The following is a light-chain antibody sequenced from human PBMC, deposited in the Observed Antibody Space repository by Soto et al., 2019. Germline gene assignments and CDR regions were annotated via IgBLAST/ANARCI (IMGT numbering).Light chain of an antibody. Sequence: EIVMTQSPATLSVSPGERATLSCRASQSVSSNLAWYPQKPGQAPRLLIYGASTRATGIPARFSGSGSGTEFTLTISSLQSEDLAVYYCQQYNNWPYTFGQGTKLEIK. CDR2: GAS. CDR1: QSVSSN. V-gene: IGKV3-15*01. J-gene: IGKJ2*01. CDR3: QQYNNWPYT.